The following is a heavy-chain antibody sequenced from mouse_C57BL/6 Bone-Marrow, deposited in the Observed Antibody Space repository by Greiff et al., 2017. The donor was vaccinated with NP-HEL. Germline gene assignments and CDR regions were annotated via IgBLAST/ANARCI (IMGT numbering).Heavy chain of an antibody. CDR3: ARYYYGSRGWYFDV. CDR1: GYTFTSYW. J-gene: IGHJ1*03. CDR2: IDPNSGGT. D-gene: IGHD1-1*01. V-gene: IGHV1-72*01. Sequence: QVQLKQSGADLVKPGASVKLSCKASGYTFTSYWMHWVKQRPGRGLEWIGRIDPNSGGTKFNEKFKTKATLTVDKPSSTAYRQLSSLTSEDSAVYYCARYYYGSRGWYFDVWGTGTTVTVSS.